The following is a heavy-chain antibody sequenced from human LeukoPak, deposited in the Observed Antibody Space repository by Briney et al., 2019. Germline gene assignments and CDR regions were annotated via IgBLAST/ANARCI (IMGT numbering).Heavy chain of an antibody. V-gene: IGHV3-30*04. CDR2: VADDEKTI. Sequence: GGSLRLSCVASGFTFTGHSMHWVRQAPGKGLEWVAVVADDEKTIFYADSLKGRFTVSRDNSKNTVSLQINSLRDEDTAVYYCAREKQSGGTPFDYWGRGSLVTVSS. CDR1: GFTFTGHS. J-gene: IGHJ4*02. D-gene: IGHD1-26*01. CDR3: AREKQSGGTPFDY.